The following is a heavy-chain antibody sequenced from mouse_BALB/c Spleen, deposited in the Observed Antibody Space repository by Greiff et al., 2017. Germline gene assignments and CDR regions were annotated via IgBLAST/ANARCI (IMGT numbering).Heavy chain of an antibody. CDR3: ARDADYGSEAWFAY. CDR2: SRNKANDYTT. V-gene: IGHV7-1*02. CDR1: GFTFSDFY. D-gene: IGHD1-1*01. J-gene: IGHJ3*01. Sequence: EVMLVESGGGLVQPGGSLRLSCATSGFTFSDFYMEWVRQPPGKRLEWIAASRNKANDYTTEYSASVKGRFIVSRDTSQSILYLQMNALRAEDTAIYYCARDADYGSEAWFAYWGQGTLVTVSA.